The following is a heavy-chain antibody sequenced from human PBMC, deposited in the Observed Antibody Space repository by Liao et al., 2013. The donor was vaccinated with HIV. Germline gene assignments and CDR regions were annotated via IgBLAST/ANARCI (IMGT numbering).Heavy chain of an antibody. CDR2: IYSSGSA. V-gene: IGHV4-4*07. CDR3: ARTDQYYDFWNGYENWFDP. D-gene: IGHD3-3*01. J-gene: IGHJ5*02. CDR1: GGSISSYY. Sequence: QVQLQESGSGLVKPSETLSLTCTVSGGSISSYYWSWIRQPXGKGLEWIGRIYSSGSANYNPSLKSRVTMSVDTSKNQFSLKLSSVTAADTAVYYCARTDQYYDFWNGYENWFDPWGQGTLVTVSS.